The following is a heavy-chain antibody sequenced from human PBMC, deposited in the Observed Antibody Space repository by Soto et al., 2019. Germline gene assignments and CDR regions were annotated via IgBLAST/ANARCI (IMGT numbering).Heavy chain of an antibody. CDR2: INPSGGST. J-gene: IGHJ4*02. CDR1: GYTFTSYY. V-gene: IGHV1-46*01. Sequence: ASVKVSCKASGYTFTSYYMHWVRQAPGQGLEWMGIINPSGGSTSYAQKFQGRVTLSVDTSTNQCSLTLSSMTAADTAVYYCALRSMAVVPEYWGQGTLVTVSS. D-gene: IGHD3-22*01. CDR3: ALRSMAVVPEY.